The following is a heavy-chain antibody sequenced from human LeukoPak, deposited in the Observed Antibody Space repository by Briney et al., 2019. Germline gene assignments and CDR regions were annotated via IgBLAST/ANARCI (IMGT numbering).Heavy chain of an antibody. Sequence: TGGSLRLSCAASGFTFSSYAMSWVRQAPGKGLEWVSAISGSGGSTHYADSVKGRFTISRDNSKNTLYLQMNSLRAEDTAVYYCAKDPRYYYDSSGYYFGYWGQGTLVTVSS. CDR2: ISGSGGST. D-gene: IGHD3-22*01. CDR1: GFTFSSYA. V-gene: IGHV3-23*01. J-gene: IGHJ4*02. CDR3: AKDPRYYYDSSGYYFGY.